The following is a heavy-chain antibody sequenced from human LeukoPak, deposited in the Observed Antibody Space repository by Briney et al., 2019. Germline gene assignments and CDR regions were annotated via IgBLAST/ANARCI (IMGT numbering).Heavy chain of an antibody. CDR3: AKNDYGDYADY. V-gene: IGHV4-61*02. D-gene: IGHD4-17*01. Sequence: SETLSLTCTVSGGSISRGSYYWSWIRQPAGKGLEWIGRIYTSGSTNYNPSLKSRVTISVDTSKNQFSLKLSSVTAADTAVYYCAKNDYGDYADYWGQGTLVTVSS. CDR2: IYTSGST. J-gene: IGHJ4*02. CDR1: GGSISRGSYY.